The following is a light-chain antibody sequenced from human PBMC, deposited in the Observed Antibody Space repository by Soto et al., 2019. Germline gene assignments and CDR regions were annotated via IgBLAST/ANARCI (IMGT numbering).Light chain of an antibody. J-gene: IGKJ1*01. Sequence: DIQMTQSPSSLSPSVGDRVTITCRSSRSISDWLAWYQQKPGKAPELLIFDASNLKSGVSSRFSGSGSGTEFTLTISRLQPDDVATYYCLQYSSHSWTFGQGPKVDIK. V-gene: IGKV1-5*01. CDR1: RSISDW. CDR2: DAS. CDR3: LQYSSHSWT.